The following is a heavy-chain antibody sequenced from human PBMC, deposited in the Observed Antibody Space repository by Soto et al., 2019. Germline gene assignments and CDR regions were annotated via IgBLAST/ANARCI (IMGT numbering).Heavy chain of an antibody. CDR1: GGTFSSYA. Sequence: GTSVKVSCKASGGTFSSYAISWVRQAPGQGLEWMGGIIPIFGTANYAQNFQGRVTITADKSTSTAYMELSSLRSEDTAVYYCARDGINYDFWSGPRTYNWFDPWGQGTLVTVSS. V-gene: IGHV1-69*06. D-gene: IGHD3-3*01. J-gene: IGHJ5*02. CDR3: ARDGINYDFWSGPRTYNWFDP. CDR2: IIPIFGTA.